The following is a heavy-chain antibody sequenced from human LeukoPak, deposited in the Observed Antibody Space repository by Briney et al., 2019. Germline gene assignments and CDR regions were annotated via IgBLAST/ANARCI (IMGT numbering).Heavy chain of an antibody. CDR1: GFTFRSYW. CDR2: INTDGGST. V-gene: IGHV3-74*01. Sequence: GGSLRLSCAASGFTFRSYWMHWVRQAPGKGLVWVSRINTDGGSTSHAVYVKGRFTISRDNAKNTLYLKMKSVRAADAAVYYCARGGTDSIGWYIVWGQGTLVTVSS. CDR3: ARGGTDSIGWYIV. D-gene: IGHD6-19*01. J-gene: IGHJ4*02.